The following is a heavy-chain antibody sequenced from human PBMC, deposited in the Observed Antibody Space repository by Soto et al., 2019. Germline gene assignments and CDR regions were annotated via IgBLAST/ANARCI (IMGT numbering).Heavy chain of an antibody. Sequence: EASVKVSCKASGYTFTSYGISWVRQAPGQGLEWMGWISAYNGNTNYAQKLQDRVTMTTDMSTSTAYMELISLRFDDTAVYYCTAEVVATGLVWGQGTLVTVSS. V-gene: IGHV1-18*01. J-gene: IGHJ4*02. CDR3: TAEVVATGLV. CDR1: GYTFTSYG. D-gene: IGHD5-12*01. CDR2: ISAYNGNT.